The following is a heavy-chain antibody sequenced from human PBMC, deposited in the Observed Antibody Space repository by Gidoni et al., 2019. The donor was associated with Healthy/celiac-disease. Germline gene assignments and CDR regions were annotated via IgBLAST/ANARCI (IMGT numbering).Heavy chain of an antibody. CDR1: GFTFSSYA. D-gene: IGHD3-16*01. J-gene: IGHJ2*01. CDR2: ISGSGGST. Sequence: EVQLLESGGGLVQPGGSLRLSCAASGFTFSSYAMSWVRQAPGKGLGWVSAISGSGGSTYYADSVKGRFTISRDNSKNTLYLQMNSLRAEDTAVYYCARPADLRPVYWYFDLWGRGTLVTVSS. CDR3: ARPADLRPVYWYFDL. V-gene: IGHV3-23*01.